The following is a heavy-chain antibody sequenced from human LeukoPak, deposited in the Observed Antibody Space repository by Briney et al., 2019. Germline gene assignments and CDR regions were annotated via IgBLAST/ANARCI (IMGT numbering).Heavy chain of an antibody. CDR1: GCTFNRYA. J-gene: IGHJ6*03. CDR2: ISGSGGST. V-gene: IGHV3-23*01. CDR3: ARAEYDYYYMDV. Sequence: GGSLRLSCAASGCTFNRYAMSWVRQAPGKGLEWVSAISGSGGSTYYADSVKGRFTISRDNAKNSLYLQMNSLRAEDTAVYYCARAEYDYYYMDVWGKGTTVTVSS.